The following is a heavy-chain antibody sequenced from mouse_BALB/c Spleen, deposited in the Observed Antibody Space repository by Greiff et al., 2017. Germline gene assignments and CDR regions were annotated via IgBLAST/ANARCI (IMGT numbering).Heavy chain of an antibody. Sequence: EVKVVESGAELVKPGASVKLSCTASGFNIKDTYIHWVKQRPEQGLEWIGRIDPTNGNTKYDPKFQGKATITADTSSSTAYLQLSSLTSEATAVYYCARCRYDDVMDYWGQGTSVTVSS. D-gene: IGHD2-14*01. J-gene: IGHJ4*01. CDR3: ARCRYDDVMDY. V-gene: IGHV14-3*02. CDR2: IDPTNGNT. CDR1: GFNIKDTY.